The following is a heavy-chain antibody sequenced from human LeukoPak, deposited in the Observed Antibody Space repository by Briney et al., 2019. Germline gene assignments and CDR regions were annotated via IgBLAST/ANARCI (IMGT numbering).Heavy chain of an antibody. Sequence: ASVKVSCKASGYTFTGYYMHWVRQAPGQGLEWMGWINPATGDTKYSQKLQGRVTMTRDMSTSTVYMELSSLRSEDTAVYYCARDRTAMVIYYWGQGTLVTVSS. D-gene: IGHD5-18*01. CDR1: GYTFTGYY. J-gene: IGHJ4*02. CDR2: INPATGDT. V-gene: IGHV1-2*02. CDR3: ARDRTAMVIYY.